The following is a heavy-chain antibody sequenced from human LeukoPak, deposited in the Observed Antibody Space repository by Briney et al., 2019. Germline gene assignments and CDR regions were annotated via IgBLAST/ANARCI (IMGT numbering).Heavy chain of an antibody. CDR2: ISSNGGSI. V-gene: IGHV3-64*01. CDR1: GFTFSDYA. CDR3: ARDTCGCGSGWHLYWYFDL. Sequence: GGSPRLSCAASGFTFSDYAMHWVRQAPGKELEYVSAISSNGGSIHYANSVKGRFTISIDNSKNTLYLQMDSLRADDMAVYYCARDTCGCGSGWHLYWYFDLWGRGTLVTVSS. D-gene: IGHD6-19*01. J-gene: IGHJ2*01.